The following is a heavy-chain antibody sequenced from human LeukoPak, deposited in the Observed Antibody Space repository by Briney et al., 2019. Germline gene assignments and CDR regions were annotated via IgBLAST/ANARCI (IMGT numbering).Heavy chain of an antibody. CDR2: INPNSGGT. V-gene: IGHV1-2*02. CDR1: GYTFTGYY. Sequence: ASVKVSCKASGYTFTGYYMHWVRQAPGQGLEWMGWINPNSGGTNYAQKFQGRVTMTRDTSISTAYMELSRLRSDDTAVYYCARAPRRSWFGTIQAVDYWGQGTLVTVSS. J-gene: IGHJ4*02. CDR3: ARAPRRSWFGTIQAVDY. D-gene: IGHD3-10*01.